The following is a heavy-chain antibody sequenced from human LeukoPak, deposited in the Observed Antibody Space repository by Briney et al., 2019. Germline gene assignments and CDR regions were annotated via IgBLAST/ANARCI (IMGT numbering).Heavy chain of an antibody. J-gene: IGHJ6*02. Sequence: ASVKVSCKASGYTFTSYDINWVRQATGQGLEWMGWMNPNSGNTGYAQKFQGGATMTRNTSISAAYMELSSLRSEDTAVYYCARGGNLQWLVRNYYYGMDVWGQGTTVTVSS. CDR3: ARGGNLQWLVRNYYYGMDV. V-gene: IGHV1-8*01. D-gene: IGHD6-19*01. CDR1: GYTFTSYD. CDR2: MNPNSGNT.